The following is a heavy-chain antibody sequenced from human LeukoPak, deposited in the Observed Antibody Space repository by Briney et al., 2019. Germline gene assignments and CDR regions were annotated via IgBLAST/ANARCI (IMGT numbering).Heavy chain of an antibody. CDR3: ARGPRVPAPMFRNNYYYHMDV. J-gene: IGHJ6*03. V-gene: IGHV1-69*13. Sequence: ASVKVSCKASGGTFSSYAISWVRQAPGQGLEWMGGIIPIFGTANYAQKFQGRVTITADESTSTAYMELSSLRSEDTAVYFCARGPRVPAPMFRNNYYYHMDVWGKGTTVTVSS. CDR2: IIPIFGTA. CDR1: GGTFSSYA. D-gene: IGHD2-2*01.